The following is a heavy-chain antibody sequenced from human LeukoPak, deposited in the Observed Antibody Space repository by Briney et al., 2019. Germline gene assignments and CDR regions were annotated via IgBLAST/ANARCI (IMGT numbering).Heavy chain of an antibody. J-gene: IGHJ4*02. Sequence: SETLSLTCTVAGASISSWYWSWIRQPPGKGLEWIGNIHGSGNTNCNPSLKSRVSMSLDTSKNQVSLNLTSVTAADTATYFCARETMLAGFASGLGFNYWGQGILVIASS. V-gene: IGHV4-59*12. D-gene: IGHD6-19*01. CDR3: ARETMLAGFASGLGFNY. CDR1: GASISSWY. CDR2: IHGSGNT.